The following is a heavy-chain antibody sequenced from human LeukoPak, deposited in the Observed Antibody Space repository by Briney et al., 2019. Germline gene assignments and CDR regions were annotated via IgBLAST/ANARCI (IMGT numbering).Heavy chain of an antibody. D-gene: IGHD6-19*01. CDR2: IIPILGIA. J-gene: IGHJ4*02. V-gene: IGHV1-69*04. CDR1: GGTFSSYA. CDR3: AGVQESSGWNTYYFDY. Sequence: SLKVSCKASGGTFSSYAISWVRQAPGEGLEWMGRIIPILGIANYAQKFHGRVTITADKSTSTAYMEVSSLRSEDTAVYYWAGVQESSGWNTYYFDYWGQGTLVTVSP.